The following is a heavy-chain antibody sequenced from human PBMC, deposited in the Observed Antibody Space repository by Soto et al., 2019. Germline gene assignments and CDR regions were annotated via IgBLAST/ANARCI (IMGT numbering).Heavy chain of an antibody. CDR2: IYYSGST. CDR1: NGSISSSGYY. D-gene: IGHD6-6*01. J-gene: IGHJ5*02. V-gene: IGHV4-31*03. Sequence: QVQLQESGPGLAKPSQTLSLTCNVSNGSISSSGYYWSWIRQHPGQSLEWIGYIYYSGSTYYNPSLKSRVTISVDTSKNQFSLKLGSVTAADTAIYYCAGGSSKSWFDPWGQGTLVTVSS. CDR3: AGGSSKSWFDP.